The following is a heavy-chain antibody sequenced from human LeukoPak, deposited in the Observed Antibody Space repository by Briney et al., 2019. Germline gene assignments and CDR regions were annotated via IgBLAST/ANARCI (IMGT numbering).Heavy chain of an antibody. CDR1: GFTFSSYA. V-gene: IGHV3-30-3*01. D-gene: IGHD5-18*01. CDR3: ARARDVDTALDY. J-gene: IGHJ4*02. CDR2: ISYDGSNK. Sequence: PGGSLRLSCAASGFTFSSYAMHWVRQAPGKGLEWVAVISYDGSNKYYADFVKGRFTISRDNSKNTLYLQLNSLRAEDTAVYYCARARDVDTALDYWGQGTLVTVSS.